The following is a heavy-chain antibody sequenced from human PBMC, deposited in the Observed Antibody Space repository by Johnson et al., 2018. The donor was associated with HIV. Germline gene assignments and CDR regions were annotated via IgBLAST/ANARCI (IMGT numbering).Heavy chain of an antibody. CDR1: GFTFSSYG. Sequence: QVQLVESGGGVVQPGRSLRLSCAASGFTFSSYGMHWVRQAPGKGLEWVAVIWYDGSNKDYADSVKGRFTISRDNSKNTLYLQMNSLRAEDTAVYYCARDSVILVDGAFDIWGQGTMVTVSS. CDR3: ARDSVILVDGAFDI. CDR2: IWYDGSNK. J-gene: IGHJ3*02. V-gene: IGHV3-33*01. D-gene: IGHD2-15*01.